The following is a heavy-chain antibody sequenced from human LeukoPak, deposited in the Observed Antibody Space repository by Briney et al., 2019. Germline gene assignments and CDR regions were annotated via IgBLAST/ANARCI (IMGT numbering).Heavy chain of an antibody. J-gene: IGHJ4*02. CDR3: ASSSGSKLWFLSEYYFDY. D-gene: IGHD3-10*01. V-gene: IGHV3-11*01. CDR2: ISSSGSTI. Sequence: PGGSLRLSCAASGLTFSDYYMSWIRQAPGKGLEWVSYISSSGSTIYYADSVKGRFTISRDNAKNSLYLQMNSLRAEDTAVYYCASSSGSKLWFLSEYYFDYWGQGTLVTVSS. CDR1: GLTFSDYY.